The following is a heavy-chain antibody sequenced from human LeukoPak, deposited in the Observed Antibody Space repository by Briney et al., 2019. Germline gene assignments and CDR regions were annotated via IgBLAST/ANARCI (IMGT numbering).Heavy chain of an antibody. CDR3: ARGSIAAAASDYYYYYMDV. Sequence: PSETLSLTCAVYGGSFSGYYWSWIRQPPGKGLEWIGEINHSGSTNYNPSLKSRVTISVDTSKNQFSLKLSSVTAADTAVYYCARGSIAAAASDYYYYYMDVWGKGTTVTVSS. CDR1: GGSFSGYY. V-gene: IGHV4-34*01. D-gene: IGHD6-13*01. CDR2: INHSGST. J-gene: IGHJ6*03.